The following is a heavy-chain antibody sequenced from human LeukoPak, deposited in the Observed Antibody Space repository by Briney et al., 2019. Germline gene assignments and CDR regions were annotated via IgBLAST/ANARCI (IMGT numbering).Heavy chain of an antibody. CDR1: GGSFSGYY. Sequence: SGTLSLTCAVYGGSFSGYYWSWIRQPPGKGLEWIGEINHSGSTNYNPSLKSRVTISVDTSKNQFSLKLSSVTAADTAVYYCARGNYDYVWGGYRYTYNWFDPWGQGTLVTVSS. D-gene: IGHD3-16*02. CDR3: ARGNYDYVWGGYRYTYNWFDP. J-gene: IGHJ5*02. V-gene: IGHV4-34*01. CDR2: INHSGST.